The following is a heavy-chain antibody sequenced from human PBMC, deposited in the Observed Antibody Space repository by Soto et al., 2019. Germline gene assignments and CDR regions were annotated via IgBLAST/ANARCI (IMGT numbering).Heavy chain of an antibody. CDR2: ISGSGGST. V-gene: IGHV3-23*01. CDR1: GFTFSSYA. D-gene: IGHD6-6*01. J-gene: IGHJ6*02. CDR3: AKDRSSGSYYYYYGMDV. Sequence: GSLRLSCAASGFTFSSYAMSWVRQAPGKGLEWVSAISGSGGSTYYADSVKGRFTISRDNSKNTLYLQMNSLRAEDTAVYYCAKDRSSGSYYYYYGMDVWGQGTTVTVSS.